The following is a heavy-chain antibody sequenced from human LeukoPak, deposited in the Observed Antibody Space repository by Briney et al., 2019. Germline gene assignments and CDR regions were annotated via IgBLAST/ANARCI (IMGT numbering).Heavy chain of an antibody. CDR3: AREATGDNAFDI. J-gene: IGHJ3*02. D-gene: IGHD7-27*01. CDR1: GFTFSRYW. Sequence: PGGSLRLSCAASGFTFSRYWMSWVRQAPGKGLEWVANIKRDVSEEYLVDSVKGRFTISRGNAKNSLYLQMNSLREEDTAVYYCAREATGDNAFDIWGQGTMVTVSS. V-gene: IGHV3-7*01. CDR2: IKRDVSEE.